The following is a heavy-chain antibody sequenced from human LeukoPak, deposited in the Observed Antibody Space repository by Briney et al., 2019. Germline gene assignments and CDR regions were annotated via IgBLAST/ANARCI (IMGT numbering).Heavy chain of an antibody. Sequence: ASVKVSCKASGYTFTGYYMHWVRQAPGQGLEWMAWINPNSGATNYAQKFQGRVTMTRDTSISTAYMELSRLTSDDTAVYFCARGRFGEWDNWLDPWGQGTLVTVSS. J-gene: IGHJ5*02. CDR1: GYTFTGYY. V-gene: IGHV1-2*02. CDR2: INPNSGAT. CDR3: ARGRFGEWDNWLDP. D-gene: IGHD3-10*01.